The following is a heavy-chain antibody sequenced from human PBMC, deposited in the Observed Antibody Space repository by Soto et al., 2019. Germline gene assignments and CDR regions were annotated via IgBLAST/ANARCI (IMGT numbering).Heavy chain of an antibody. J-gene: IGHJ4*02. CDR3: AKDHLRGYGPPPLDY. V-gene: IGHV3-30*18. CDR1: VFTFSSYG. CDR2: ISYDGSNK. D-gene: IGHD6-13*01. Sequence: GGAVRLSCAASVFTFSSYGMHWVRQAPGKGLEWVAVISYDGSNKYYADSVMGRFTISRDNSKNTLYLQMNSLRAEDTAVYYCAKDHLRGYGPPPLDYWGQGTLVTVSS.